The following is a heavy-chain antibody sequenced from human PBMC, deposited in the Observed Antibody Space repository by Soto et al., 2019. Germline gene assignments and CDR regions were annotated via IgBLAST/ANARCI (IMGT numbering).Heavy chain of an antibody. D-gene: IGHD2-8*01. CDR1: GDSISNVY. CDR3: ATGMGRYLYL. V-gene: IGHV4-4*07. J-gene: IGHJ2*01. CDR2: VSASART. Sequence: QVQLQESGPGLVKPSETLSLTCTVSGDSISNVYWSWIRQPAGNGLASRGRVSASARTHYTPSLQSRVTMSLDTSKNQFSLRLTSVSAAKTAVYCCATGMGRYLYLCGRGHMVIVSS.